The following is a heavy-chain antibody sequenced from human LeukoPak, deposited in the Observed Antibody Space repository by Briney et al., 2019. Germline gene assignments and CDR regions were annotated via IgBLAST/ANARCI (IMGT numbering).Heavy chain of an antibody. J-gene: IGHJ6*02. Sequence: SETLSLTCDVFGGSFTDYFWTWIRQSPGKGLEWIGEINDYTGNTNSNPSLNCRVSISLEKSKNQFSLELRSVTAADTAVYYCARGRIAKIVVVHSFHYGMDVWGQGTTVTVSS. D-gene: IGHD3-22*01. V-gene: IGHV4-34*01. CDR3: ARGRIAKIVVVHSFHYGMDV. CDR1: GGSFTDYF. CDR2: INDYTGNT.